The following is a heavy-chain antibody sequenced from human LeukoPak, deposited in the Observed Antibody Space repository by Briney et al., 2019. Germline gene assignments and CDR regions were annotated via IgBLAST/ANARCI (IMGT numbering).Heavy chain of an antibody. J-gene: IGHJ3*02. CDR1: GGSFSGYY. CDR3: ARHRYSSSRGAFDI. Sequence: SETLSLTCAVYGGSFSGYYWSWIRQPPGKGLEWIGEINHSGSTNYNPSLKSRVTISVDTSKNQFSLKLSSVTAADTAVYYCARHRYSSSRGAFDIWGQGTMVTVSS. D-gene: IGHD6-13*01. CDR2: INHSGST. V-gene: IGHV4-34*01.